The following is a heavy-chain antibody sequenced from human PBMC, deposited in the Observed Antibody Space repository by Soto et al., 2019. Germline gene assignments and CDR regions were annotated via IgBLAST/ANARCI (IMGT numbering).Heavy chain of an antibody. V-gene: IGHV3-74*01. CDR1: GFSFSNHW. J-gene: IGHJ4*02. CDR3: TRGSLEWLSRKPPNDY. CDR2: INGDGSAT. Sequence: EVQLLESGGGLVQPGGSLRLSCAASGFSFSNHWMHWVRQAPGEGLECVARINGDGSATSYADPVKGRFTISRDNAKNTLYLEMSSLRVDDTAVYYCTRGSLEWLSRKPPNDYWGQGTLLTVSS. D-gene: IGHD3-3*01.